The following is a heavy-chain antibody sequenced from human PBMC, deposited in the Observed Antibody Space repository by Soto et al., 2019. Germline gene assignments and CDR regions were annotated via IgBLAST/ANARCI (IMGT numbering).Heavy chain of an antibody. CDR3: AVVVPARFDY. CDR2: IYYSGST. J-gene: IGHJ4*02. CDR1: GGSISSGGYY. V-gene: IGHV4-31*03. Sequence: QVQLQESGPGLVKPSQTLSLTCTVSGGSISSGGYYWSWIRQQPGKGLEWIGYIYYSGSTYYNPSLKGRVTISVDTSTNQCSRKLSSVTAADTAVYYCAVVVPARFDYWGQGNLVTVSS. D-gene: IGHD2-2*01.